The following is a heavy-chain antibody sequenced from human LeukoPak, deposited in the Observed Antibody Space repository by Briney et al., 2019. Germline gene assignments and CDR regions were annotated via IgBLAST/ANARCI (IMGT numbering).Heavy chain of an antibody. CDR1: GGSISSNY. D-gene: IGHD3-22*01. CDR2: IYSSGST. Sequence: SETLSLTCTVSGGSISSNYWSWIRQPAGKGLEWMGRIYSSGSTNYNPSLKSRVTMSVDTSKNQFSLKLSSVIAADTAVYYCARGTYYYDSSGYLVDYWGQGTLVTVSS. J-gene: IGHJ4*02. V-gene: IGHV4-4*07. CDR3: ARGTYYYDSSGYLVDY.